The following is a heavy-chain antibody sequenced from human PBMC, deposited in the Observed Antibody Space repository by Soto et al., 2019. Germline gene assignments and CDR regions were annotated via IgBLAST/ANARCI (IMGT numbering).Heavy chain of an antibody. CDR3: ARGNYSPAY. D-gene: IGHD4-4*01. Sequence: QVQLVESGGGVVQPGRSLRLSCAASGFTFSSYAMHWVRQAPGKGLEWVAVISYDGSNKYYADSVKGRFTISRDNSKNTLYLQMNSLRAEDTAVYYCARGNYSPAYWGQGTLVTVS. CDR2: ISYDGSNK. V-gene: IGHV3-30-3*01. CDR1: GFTFSSYA. J-gene: IGHJ4*02.